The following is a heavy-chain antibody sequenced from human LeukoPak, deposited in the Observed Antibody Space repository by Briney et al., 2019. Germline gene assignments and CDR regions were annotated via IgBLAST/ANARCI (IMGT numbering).Heavy chain of an antibody. CDR1: GGSISSSSYY. V-gene: IGHV4-61*01. J-gene: IGHJ5*02. D-gene: IGHD5-24*01. CDR3: ARGRDGYTSNWFDP. CDR2: IYYSGST. Sequence: SETLSLTCTVSGGSISSSSYYWSWIRQPPGKGLEWIGYIYYSGSTNYNPSLKSRVTISVDTSKNQFSLKLSSVTAADTAVYYCARGRDGYTSNWFDPWGQGTLVTVSS.